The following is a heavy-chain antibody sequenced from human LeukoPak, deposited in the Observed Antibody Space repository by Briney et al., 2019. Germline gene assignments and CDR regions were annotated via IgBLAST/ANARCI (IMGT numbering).Heavy chain of an antibody. CDR2: IFYSGST. D-gene: IGHD3-10*02. CDR1: GGSIISSTYY. J-gene: IGHJ4*02. V-gene: IGHV4-39*07. Sequence: SETLSLTCTVSGGSIISSTYYWGWIRQPPGKGLEWIGSIFYSGSTFYNPSLKSRVTISVDTSKNQFSLKLSSVTAADTAMYYCARDMSGPLDFWGQGALVTVSS. CDR3: ARDMSGPLDF.